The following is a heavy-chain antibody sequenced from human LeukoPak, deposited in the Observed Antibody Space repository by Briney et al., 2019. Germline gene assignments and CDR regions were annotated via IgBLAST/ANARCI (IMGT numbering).Heavy chain of an antibody. CDR2: ISYDGGDK. CDR1: GFTFSNYA. CDR3: VKEGVEYSYSYGDY. V-gene: IGHV3-30*18. D-gene: IGHD3-16*01. Sequence: PGGSLRLSCTASGFTFSNYAMYWVRQAPGKGLEWVALISYDGGDKYYAESMKGRITISRDNAENTLYLQMNNLRPDDTAFYFCVKEGVEYSYSYGDYWGQGTLVTVSS. J-gene: IGHJ4*02.